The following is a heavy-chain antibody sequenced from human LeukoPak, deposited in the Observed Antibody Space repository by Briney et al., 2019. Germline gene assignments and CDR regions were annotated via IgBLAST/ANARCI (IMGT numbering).Heavy chain of an antibody. CDR3: ARDYADYVGYFFFDY. D-gene: IGHD4-17*01. CDR2: ITGSGGIT. CDR1: GFTFSSYA. V-gene: IGHV3-23*01. J-gene: IGHJ4*02. Sequence: GGSLRLSCAASGFTFSSYAMSWVRQAPGKGLEWVSTITGSGGITYYADSVKGRFTISRDNSKNTLYLQMNSLRAEDTAVYYCARDYADYVGYFFFDYWGQGALVTVSS.